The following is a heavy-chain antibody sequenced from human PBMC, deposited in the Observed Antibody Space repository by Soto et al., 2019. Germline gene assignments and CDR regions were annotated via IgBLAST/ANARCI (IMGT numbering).Heavy chain of an antibody. V-gene: IGHV4-31*03. CDR2: IYYSGST. CDR1: GGSISSNIYY. J-gene: IGHJ6*02. Sequence: SETLSLTCTVSGGSISSNIYYWGWIRQPPGKGLEWIGYIYYSGSTYYNPSLKSRVTISVDTSKNQFSLKLSSVTAADTAVYYCAGTYYDFWSGYFESYYYYGMDVWGQGTTVTVSS. CDR3: AGTYYDFWSGYFESYYYYGMDV. D-gene: IGHD3-3*01.